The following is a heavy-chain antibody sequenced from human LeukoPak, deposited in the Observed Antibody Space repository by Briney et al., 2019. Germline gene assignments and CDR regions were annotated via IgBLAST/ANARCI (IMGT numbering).Heavy chain of an antibody. CDR2: IIPILGIA. D-gene: IGHD3-9*01. V-gene: IGHV1-69*04. J-gene: IGHJ4*02. CDR3: ARDPGQYYDILTGYYTPYYFDY. Sequence: SVKVSCKASGGTFSSYAISWVRQAPGQGLEWMGRIIPILGIANYAQKFQGRVTMTTETSTSTAYMELRSLTSDDTAVYYCARDPGQYYDILTGYYTPYYFDYWGQGTLVTVSS. CDR1: GGTFSSYA.